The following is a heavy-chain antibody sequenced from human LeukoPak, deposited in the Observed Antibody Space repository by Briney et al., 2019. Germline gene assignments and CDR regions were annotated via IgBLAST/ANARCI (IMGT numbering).Heavy chain of an antibody. CDR2: ISYDGSNK. Sequence: GGSLRLSCAASGFTFSSYAMHWVRQAPGKGLEWVAVISYDGSNKYYADSVKGRFTISRDNSKNTLYLQMNSLRAEATAVYYCARDPLGVGAKSPAFDIWGQGTMVTVSS. D-gene: IGHD1-26*01. J-gene: IGHJ3*02. V-gene: IGHV3-30-3*01. CDR3: ARDPLGVGAKSPAFDI. CDR1: GFTFSSYA.